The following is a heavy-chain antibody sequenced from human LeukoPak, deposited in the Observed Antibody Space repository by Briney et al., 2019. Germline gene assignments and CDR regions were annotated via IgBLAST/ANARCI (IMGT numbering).Heavy chain of an antibody. D-gene: IGHD5-24*01. CDR1: GFTFSNDW. V-gene: IGHV3-7*04. J-gene: IGHJ4*02. CDR2: IKQDGSEK. CDR3: TRVGYIDEGIDY. Sequence: GGSLRLSCVASGFTFSNDWLSWVRQAPGKGLEWLANIKQDGSEKSYVDSVKGRFTISRDNAKNSLYLQMNSLRAEDTAIYYCTRVGYIDEGIDYWGQGTLVTVSS.